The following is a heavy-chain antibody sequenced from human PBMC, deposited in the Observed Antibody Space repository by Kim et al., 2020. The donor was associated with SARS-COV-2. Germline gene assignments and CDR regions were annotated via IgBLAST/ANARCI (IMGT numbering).Heavy chain of an antibody. Sequence: KGRFSITGDNAKNSLYLQMNSLRTEDTAVYYCAREDRRITMVRGDKAAFDIWGQGTMVTVSS. D-gene: IGHD3-10*01. V-gene: IGHV3-11*05. CDR3: AREDRRITMVRGDKAAFDI. J-gene: IGHJ3*02.